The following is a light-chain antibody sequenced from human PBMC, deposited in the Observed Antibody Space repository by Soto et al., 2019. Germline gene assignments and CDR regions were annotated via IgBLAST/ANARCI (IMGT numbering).Light chain of an antibody. V-gene: IGKV3-15*01. CDR2: GAS. J-gene: IGKJ1*01. Sequence: EIVMTQSPATLSVSPGERATLSCRASQPIRKAFARYPRIAGQAPRLLLQGASTRAAGTAARFSGSGSGSEFTLTISTLQSEDFPVYYSQPYNNRPPWTFGQGTRCKAN. CDR3: QPYNNRPPWT. CDR1: QPIRKA.